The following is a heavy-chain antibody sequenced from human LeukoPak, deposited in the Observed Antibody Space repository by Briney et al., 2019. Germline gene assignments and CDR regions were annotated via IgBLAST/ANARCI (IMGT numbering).Heavy chain of an antibody. J-gene: IGHJ6*02. CDR2: IYYSGST. Sequence: TLSLTCTVSGGSISSGGYYWSWIRQHPGKGLEWIGYIYYSGSTYSNPSLKSRVTISVDTSKNQFSLKLSSVTAADTAVYYCARTAVSYYYYGMDVWGQGTTVTVSS. CDR1: GGSISSGGYY. D-gene: IGHD6-25*01. V-gene: IGHV4-31*03. CDR3: ARTAVSYYYYGMDV.